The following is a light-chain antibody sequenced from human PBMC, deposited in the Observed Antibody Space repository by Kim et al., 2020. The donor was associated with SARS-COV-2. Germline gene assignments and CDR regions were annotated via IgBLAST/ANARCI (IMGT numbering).Light chain of an antibody. V-gene: IGLV10-54*01. Sequence: ENNTRTCTEHRNNVAQEGAARMQYHKGDPPKRLSFSKSNRTSGISGKLSASRSGKSASLTITGLQPEDEADYYCSAWDSSLSAWVFGGGTQLTVL. CDR1: RNNVAQEG. J-gene: IGLJ3*02. CDR2: SKS. CDR3: SAWDSSLSAWV.